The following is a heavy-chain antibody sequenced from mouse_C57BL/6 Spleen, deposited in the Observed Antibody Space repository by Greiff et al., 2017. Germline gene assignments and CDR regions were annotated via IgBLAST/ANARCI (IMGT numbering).Heavy chain of an antibody. D-gene: IGHD1-1*01. V-gene: IGHV1-74*01. Sequence: VQLQQSGAELVKPGASVKVSCKASGYTFTSYWMHWVKQRPGQGLEWIGSIHPSDSDTTYNQKFKGKATLTVNKSSSTAYMQLSSLTSEDSADYYCAIERPPYYNGSSYLAMDYWGQGTSVTVSS. CDR3: AIERPPYYNGSSYLAMDY. CDR2: IHPSDSDT. J-gene: IGHJ4*01. CDR1: GYTFTSYW.